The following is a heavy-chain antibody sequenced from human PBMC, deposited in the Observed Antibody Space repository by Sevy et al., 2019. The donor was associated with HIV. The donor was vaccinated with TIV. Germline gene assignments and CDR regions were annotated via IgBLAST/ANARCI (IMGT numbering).Heavy chain of an antibody. CDR2: LSFGCGEI. D-gene: IGHD2-8*01. V-gene: IGHV3-23*01. Sequence: GGSLRLSCAASGFTFSKYSMSWVRQPPGKGLEWVSTLSFGCGEINYADSVKGRFTISRDNSKSSVYLQMNNLRPEDTAVYYCALAGCTKPHDYWGQGTLVTGSS. J-gene: IGHJ4*02. CDR1: GFTFSKYS. CDR3: ALAGCTKPHDY.